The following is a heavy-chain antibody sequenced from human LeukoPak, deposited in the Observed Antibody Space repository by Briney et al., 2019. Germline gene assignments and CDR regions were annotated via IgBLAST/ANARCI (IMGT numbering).Heavy chain of an antibody. CDR2: ISDDGNHK. CDR3: ARGTLRTYYYYYMDV. J-gene: IGHJ6*03. Sequence: PGGSLRLSCAASGFTFNSYAMHWVRQAPGKGLEWVAIISDDGNHKYYADSVKGRFTISRDNSKNTLYLQMNSLRAEDTAVYYCARGTLRTYYYYYMDVWGKGTTVTVSS. V-gene: IGHV3-30-3*01. D-gene: IGHD1-1*01. CDR1: GFTFNSYA.